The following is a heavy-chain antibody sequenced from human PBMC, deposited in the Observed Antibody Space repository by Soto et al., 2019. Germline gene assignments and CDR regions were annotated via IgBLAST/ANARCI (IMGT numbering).Heavy chain of an antibody. D-gene: IGHD5-18*01. Sequence: PGESLKISCQGSGYNFTSSWITWVRQMPGKGLEWMGRIDPSDSYPIYSPSFQGHVTISVDKSISTAYLQWSSLKASDTAMYYCARDGYSSNSYYYAMDVWGQGTTVTVSS. CDR2: IDPSDSYP. V-gene: IGHV5-10-1*01. CDR1: GYNFTSSW. J-gene: IGHJ6*02. CDR3: ARDGYSSNSYYYAMDV.